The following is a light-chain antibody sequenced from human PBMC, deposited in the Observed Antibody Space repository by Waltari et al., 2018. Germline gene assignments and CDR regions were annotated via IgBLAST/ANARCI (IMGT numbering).Light chain of an antibody. CDR2: EIT. Sequence: QSALTQPAPVSGSPGPSIPISCTATSSDVGGCNYVSWYQKHPGKAPKLMIYEITNRPSGVSNRFSGSKSGNTASLTISGLQAKDEADYYCSSYTSSSAFVVFGGGTKLTVL. CDR3: SSYTSSSAFVV. V-gene: IGLV2-14*01. J-gene: IGLJ2*01. CDR1: SSDVGGCNY.